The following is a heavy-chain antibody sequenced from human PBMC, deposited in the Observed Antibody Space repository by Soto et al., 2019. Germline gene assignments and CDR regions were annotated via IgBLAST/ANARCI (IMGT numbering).Heavy chain of an antibody. V-gene: IGHV1-69*04. J-gene: IGHJ6*02. CDR2: IIPILGIA. Sequence: SVKVSCKASGGTFSSYTISWVRLAPGQGLEWMGRIIPILGIANYAQKFQGRVTITADKSTSTAYMELSSLRSEDTAVYYCAREFVGATTNYYYYYGMDVWGQGTTVTVSS. CDR1: GGTFSSYT. CDR3: AREFVGATTNYYYYYGMDV. D-gene: IGHD1-26*01.